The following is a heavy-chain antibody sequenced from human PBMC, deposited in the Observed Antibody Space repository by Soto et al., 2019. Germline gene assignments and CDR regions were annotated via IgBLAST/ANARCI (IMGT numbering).Heavy chain of an antibody. Sequence: GGSLRLSCAASGFTFSSYSMNWVRQAPGKGLEWVSYISSSSSTIYYADSVKGRFTISRDNAKNSLYLQMNSLRAEDTAVYYCASANTGDFSADDAFDIWGQGTMVTVSS. CDR1: GFTFSSYS. CDR3: ASANTGDFSADDAFDI. J-gene: IGHJ3*02. D-gene: IGHD4-17*01. CDR2: ISSSSSTI. V-gene: IGHV3-48*01.